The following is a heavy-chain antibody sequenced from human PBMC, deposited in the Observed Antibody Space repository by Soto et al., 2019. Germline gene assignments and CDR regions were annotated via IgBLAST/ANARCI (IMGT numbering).Heavy chain of an antibody. CDR2: ISWNSGTT. J-gene: IGHJ5*02. CDR1: GFSFEEYA. V-gene: IGHV3-9*01. Sequence: EMRLVESGGALAKPGGSLRLSCEASGFSFEEYAMNWVRQGPGKGLEWVARISWNSGTTHYADSVKGRFANSRDNGKNLVYLEMNGLRIEDTALYYCAKDNLRSGLGNWFDPWGQGTGVSVSS. CDR3: AKDNLRSGLGNWFDP. D-gene: IGHD6-19*01.